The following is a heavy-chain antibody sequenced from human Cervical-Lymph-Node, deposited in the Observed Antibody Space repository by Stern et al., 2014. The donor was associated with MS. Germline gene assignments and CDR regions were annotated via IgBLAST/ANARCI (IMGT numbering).Heavy chain of an antibody. D-gene: IGHD6-19*01. CDR2: IIPIFDEA. V-gene: IGHV1-69*19. J-gene: IGHJ5*02. Sequence: VQLVESGTEVKKPGSSVKISCQASGGAFSSYTISWVRQADGQGPEWMGGIIPIFDEATDAQKFQGRLTISADESTNIIYMELSSLELDDTATYYCAREAGHWFGPWGQGTHVVVS. CDR1: GGAFSSYT. CDR3: AREAGHWFGP.